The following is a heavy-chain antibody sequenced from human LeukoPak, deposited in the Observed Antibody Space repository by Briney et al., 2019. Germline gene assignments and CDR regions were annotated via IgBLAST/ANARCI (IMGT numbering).Heavy chain of an antibody. Sequence: ASVKVSCKASGYTFTNYGLSRVRQAPGQGLQWVGWMSAYNGNTNYAQKLQDRVTLTMDRSTSTAYMELRSLRSDDTAVYYCAKDGEYQLLSLNNYGDRNWFDPWGQGTLVTVSS. J-gene: IGHJ5*02. V-gene: IGHV1-18*01. CDR2: MSAYNGNT. D-gene: IGHD2-2*01. CDR3: AKDGEYQLLSLNNYGDRNWFDP. CDR1: GYTFTNYG.